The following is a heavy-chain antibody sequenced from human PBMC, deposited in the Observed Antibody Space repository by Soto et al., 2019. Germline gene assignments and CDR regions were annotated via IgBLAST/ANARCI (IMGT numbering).Heavy chain of an antibody. CDR3: ARNLASAEV. CDR2: INPTGGST. D-gene: IGHD6-13*01. V-gene: IGHV1-46*01. Sequence: QVQLVQSGAEVKEPGASVKVSCKASGYTFTSFYIHWVRQAPGQGLEGMAIINPTGGSTNYAQRFRGRVTMTMDTSTSAGYMELSGLRSEDAAVYYCARNLASAEVWGQGTLITVSS. CDR1: GYTFTSFY. J-gene: IGHJ4*02.